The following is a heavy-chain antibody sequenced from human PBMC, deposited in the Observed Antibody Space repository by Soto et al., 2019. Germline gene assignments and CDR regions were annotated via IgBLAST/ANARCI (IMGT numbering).Heavy chain of an antibody. V-gene: IGHV4-4*02. D-gene: IGHD2-8*01. J-gene: IGHJ4*02. Sequence: QVQLQESGPGPMKPSGTLSLTCAVSGGSSSTNWWCWVRQPPGKGLEWNGEIYHSGSTNYNPSLKNRVTLSVDKSQNHLSLTLNSVTAADTAVYDCARNITVSGTRGFDLWGQGNLVTVSS. CDR3: ARNITVSGTRGFDL. CDR1: GGSSSTNW. CDR2: IYHSGST.